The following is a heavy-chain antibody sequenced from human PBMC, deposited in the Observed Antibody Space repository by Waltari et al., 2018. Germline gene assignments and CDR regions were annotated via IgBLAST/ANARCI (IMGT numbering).Heavy chain of an antibody. V-gene: IGHV4-59*08. J-gene: IGHJ4*02. CDR2: LRNTGGT. CDR1: GDFLSYDP. Sequence: HVQLQESGPGLVKPSATLSLTRTASGDFLSYDPWHWSRQAPGKGLEWIAYLRNTGGTKCTPSLESRVTVSAVTSKKQFSLRLTSVTAADTAVYYCARLPTKYFDSLGWGFFDQWGQGILVTVSS. CDR3: ARLPTKYFDSLGWGFFDQ. D-gene: IGHD3-22*01.